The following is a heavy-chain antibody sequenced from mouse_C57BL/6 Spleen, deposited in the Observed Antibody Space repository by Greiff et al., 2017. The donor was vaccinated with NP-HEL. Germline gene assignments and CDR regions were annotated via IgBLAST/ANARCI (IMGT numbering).Heavy chain of an antibody. J-gene: IGHJ4*01. V-gene: IGHV3-6*01. D-gene: IGHD2-3*01. CDR3: ATYDGYSYYYAMDY. CDR2: ISYDGSN. CDR1: GYSITSGYY. Sequence: DVKLVESGPGLVKPSQSLSLTCSVTGYSITSGYYWNWIRQFPGNKLEWMGYISYDGSNNYNPSLKKRISITRDTSKNQFFLKLNSVTTEDTATYYCATYDGYSYYYAMDYWGQGTSVTVSS.